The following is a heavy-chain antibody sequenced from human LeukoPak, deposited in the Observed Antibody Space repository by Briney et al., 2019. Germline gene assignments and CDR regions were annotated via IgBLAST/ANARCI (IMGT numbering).Heavy chain of an antibody. CDR3: ARPVRGYSYGYGY. Sequence: GESLKISCKGSGYSFATYWIGWVRQMPGKGLEWMGIIYPGDSDTRYSPSFQGQVTISADKSISTAYLQWSSLKASDTAMYYCARPVRGYSYGYGYWGQGTLVTVSS. CDR2: IYPGDSDT. V-gene: IGHV5-51*01. CDR1: GYSFATYW. D-gene: IGHD5-18*01. J-gene: IGHJ4*02.